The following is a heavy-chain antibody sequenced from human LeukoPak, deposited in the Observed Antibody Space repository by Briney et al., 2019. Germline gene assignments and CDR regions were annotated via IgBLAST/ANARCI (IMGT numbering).Heavy chain of an antibody. J-gene: IGHJ6*02. CDR1: GFTFSNAR. D-gene: IGHD3-10*01. V-gene: IGHV3-15*07. CDR3: TTDWQQESMVPYYYGMDV. CDR2: IKSKTDGGTT. Sequence: GGSLRLSCAASGFTFSNARMNWVRQAPGKGLEWVGRIKSKTDGGTTDYAAPVKGRFTISRDDSKNTLYLQMNSLKTEDTAVYYCTTDWQQESMVPYYYGMDVWGQGTTVTVSS.